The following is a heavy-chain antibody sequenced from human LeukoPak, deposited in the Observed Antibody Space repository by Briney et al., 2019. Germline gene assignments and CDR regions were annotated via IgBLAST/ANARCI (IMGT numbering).Heavy chain of an antibody. Sequence: QTGGSLRLSCAASGFTFISYGMHWVRQAPGKGLEWVAVMWYDGSNKYYADSVKGRFTISGDNSKNTLFLQMNSLRVEDTAVYYCARDRLSIPAAALPQHWGQGTLVTVSS. CDR1: GFTFISYG. J-gene: IGHJ1*01. CDR2: MWYDGSNK. D-gene: IGHD6-13*01. V-gene: IGHV3-33*01. CDR3: ARDRLSIPAAALPQH.